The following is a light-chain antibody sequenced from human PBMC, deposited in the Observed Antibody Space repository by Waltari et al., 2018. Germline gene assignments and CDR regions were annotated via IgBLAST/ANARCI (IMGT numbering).Light chain of an antibody. V-gene: IGKV1-13*02. CDR3: QHFKTYPIT. Sequence: AIQLTQSPSSLSASVGDRVTIACRASQDFNSDLAWYQQKPGKAPKLLIYYASSLQSGVPSRFSGSGSGTDFTLTISSLQPEDFATYHCQHFKTYPITFGQGTRLEIK. CDR2: YAS. J-gene: IGKJ5*01. CDR1: QDFNSD.